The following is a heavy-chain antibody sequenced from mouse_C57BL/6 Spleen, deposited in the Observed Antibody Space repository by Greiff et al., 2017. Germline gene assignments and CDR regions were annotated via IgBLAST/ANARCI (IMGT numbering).Heavy chain of an antibody. CDR3: AREGTVVDYYAMDY. J-gene: IGHJ4*01. Sequence: VQLQQSGPGLVKPSQSLSLTCSVTGYSITSGYYWNWIRQVPGNQLEWVGYISYDGSNNYNPSLKNRISITRDKSKNPFFLKLNSVTTEDTATYYCAREGTVVDYYAMDYWGQGTSVTVSS. CDR1: GYSITSGYY. CDR2: ISYDGSN. V-gene: IGHV3-6*01. D-gene: IGHD1-1*01.